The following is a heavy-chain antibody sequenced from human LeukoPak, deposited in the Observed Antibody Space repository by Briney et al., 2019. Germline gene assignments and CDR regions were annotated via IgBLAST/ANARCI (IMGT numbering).Heavy chain of an antibody. CDR3: ARSCCSSSTCYAVGAFDL. D-gene: IGHD2-2*01. CDR1: GGSISTSSYH. V-gene: IGHV4-39*01. CDR2: VYYSGST. J-gene: IGHJ3*01. Sequence: SETLSLTCTVSGGSISTSSYHWDWIRQPPGKGLEWIGSVYYSGSTYYNPSLKSRVTISVDTSKNQVSLRLRSVTAADTAVYYCARSCCSSSTCYAVGAFDLWGQGTMVTVSS.